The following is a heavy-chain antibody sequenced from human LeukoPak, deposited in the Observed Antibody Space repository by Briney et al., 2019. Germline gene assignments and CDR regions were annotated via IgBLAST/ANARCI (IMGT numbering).Heavy chain of an antibody. CDR2: IVVGSGNT. CDR1: GYIFTNYG. D-gene: IGHD6-19*01. CDR3: ARGTGYSSGWYSWFDP. Sequence: GASVKVSCKASGYIFTNYGISWVRQAPGQRLEWIGWIVVGSGNTNYAQKFQGRVTITADKSTSTAYMELSRLRSEDTAVYYCARGTGYSSGWYSWFDPWGQGTLVTVSS. V-gene: IGHV1-18*01. J-gene: IGHJ5*02.